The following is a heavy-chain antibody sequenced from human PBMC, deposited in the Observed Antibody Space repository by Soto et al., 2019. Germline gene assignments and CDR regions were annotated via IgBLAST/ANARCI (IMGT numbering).Heavy chain of an antibody. CDR1: GGTLSSYT. CDR3: ARDNEDWNYDY. CDR2: IIPILGIA. Sequence: QVQLVQSGAEVKKPGSSVKVSCKASGGTLSSYTISWVRQAPGQGLEWMGRIIPILGIANYAQKFQGRVTITADKSTSTAYMELSSLRSEDTAVYYCARDNEDWNYDYWGQGTLVTVSS. J-gene: IGHJ4*02. V-gene: IGHV1-69*08. D-gene: IGHD1-7*01.